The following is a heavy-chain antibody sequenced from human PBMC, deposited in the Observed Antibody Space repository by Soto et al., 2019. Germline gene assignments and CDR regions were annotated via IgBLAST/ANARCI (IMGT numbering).Heavy chain of an antibody. V-gene: IGHV3-9*02. J-gene: IGHJ3*02. CDR1: GFTTDDYA. CDR3: VKGGSAPVAMLDAFDI. Sequence: EVQLVESGGGLVQPGRSLRLSCAASGFTTDDYAMHWVRQPPGKGLEWVSGVSWNSGFTGYADSVKGRFTISRDNAKNSLYLQTNSLRAEDTALYYCVKGGSAPVAMLDAFDIWGQGTMVTVSS. D-gene: IGHD2-2*01. CDR2: VSWNSGFT.